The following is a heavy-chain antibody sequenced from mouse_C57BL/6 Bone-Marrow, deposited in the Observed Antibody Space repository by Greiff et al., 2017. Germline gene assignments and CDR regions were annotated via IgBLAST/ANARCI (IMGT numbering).Heavy chain of an antibody. V-gene: IGHV7-1*01. CDR3: ARDDYYGSSPFAY. CDR1: GFTFSDFY. D-gene: IGHD1-1*01. CDR2: SRNKANDYTT. J-gene: IGHJ3*01. Sequence: EVKLMESGGGLVQSGRSLRLSCATSGFTFSDFYMEWVRQAPGKGLEWIAASRNKANDYTTEYSASVKGRFIVSRDTSQSLLYLQMNALRAEDNAIYYCARDDYYGSSPFAYWGQGTLVTVSA.